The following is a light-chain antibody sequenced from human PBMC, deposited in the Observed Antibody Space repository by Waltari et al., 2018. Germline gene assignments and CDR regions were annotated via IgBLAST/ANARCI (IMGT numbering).Light chain of an antibody. CDR1: SRDVGGYNY. J-gene: IGLJ2*01. Sequence: QSALTQPRSVSGSPGQSVTISCTGTSRDVGGYNYVSWYQQHPGKAPKLMIYDVTKRPSGVPDRFSGSKSGNTASLTISGLQAEEEADYYCSSYAGRYTLLFGAGTKLTVL. V-gene: IGLV2-11*01. CDR3: SSYAGRYTLL. CDR2: DVT.